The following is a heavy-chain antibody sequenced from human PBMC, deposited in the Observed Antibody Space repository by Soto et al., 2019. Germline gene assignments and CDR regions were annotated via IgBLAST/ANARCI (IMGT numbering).Heavy chain of an antibody. D-gene: IGHD3-16*01. Sequence: GLSVKVSCKASGYTFTSYGFNWVRQAPGQGLEWMGWIAAYNGNTNSAPKFQDRVTMTTDTSTSTGYMELRNLSSDDTAVYYCARSDSGNYVYWGQGTLVTVSS. J-gene: IGHJ4*02. CDR3: ARSDSGNYVY. V-gene: IGHV1-18*01. CDR1: GYTFTSYG. CDR2: IAAYNGNT.